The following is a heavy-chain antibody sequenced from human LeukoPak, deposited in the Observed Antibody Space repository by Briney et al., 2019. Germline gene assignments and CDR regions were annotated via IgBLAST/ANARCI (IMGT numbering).Heavy chain of an antibody. J-gene: IGHJ4*02. CDR1: GFTFTSYW. CDR3: AREGIAATVDY. Sequence: QPGGSLRLSCAASGFTFTSYWMSWVRQAPGKGLEWVANIKQDGSEKYYVDSVKGRFTISRDNAKNSLYLQMNSLRAEDTAVYYCAREGIAATVDYWGQGTLVTVSS. D-gene: IGHD6-13*01. CDR2: IKQDGSEK. V-gene: IGHV3-7*01.